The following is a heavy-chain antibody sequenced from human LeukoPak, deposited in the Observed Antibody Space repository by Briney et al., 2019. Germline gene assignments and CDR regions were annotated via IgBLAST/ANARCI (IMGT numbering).Heavy chain of an antibody. CDR2: ISGGGEST. CDR3: ARRSGRRYEY. V-gene: IGHV3-48*03. D-gene: IGHD5-24*01. Sequence: GGCLRLSCAASGFTFRSYEVNWVRHAPGRGLEWVSHISGGGESTVYPDAVKGRFIISRDNTKNSLYLQMNSLRVEDTGVYYCARRSGRRYEYWGQGVLVTVSP. J-gene: IGHJ4*02. CDR1: GFTFRSYE.